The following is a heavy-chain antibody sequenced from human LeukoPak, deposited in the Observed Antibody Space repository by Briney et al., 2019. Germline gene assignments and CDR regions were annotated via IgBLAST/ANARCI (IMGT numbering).Heavy chain of an antibody. V-gene: IGHV1-3*01. CDR2: INAGNGNT. CDR3: ARDRGVVPTTWYFDY. J-gene: IGHJ4*02. D-gene: IGHD3-3*01. Sequence: ASVKVSCKASGYTFTSYAMHWVRQAPGQRLEWMGWINAGNGNTKYSQKFQGRVTITRDTSASTAYMELSSLRSEDTAVYYCARDRGVVPTTWYFDYWGQGTLVTVSS. CDR1: GYTFTSYA.